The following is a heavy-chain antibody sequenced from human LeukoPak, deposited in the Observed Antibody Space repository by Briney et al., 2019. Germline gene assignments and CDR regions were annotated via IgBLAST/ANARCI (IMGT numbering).Heavy chain of an antibody. CDR1: GYTFTSYD. CDR2: INTNTGNP. J-gene: IGHJ4*02. V-gene: IGHV7-4-1*02. D-gene: IGHD4-17*01. CDR3: ARGPLDYGDLRDY. Sequence: ASVKVSCKASGYTFTSYDINWVRQATGQGLEWMGWINTNTGNPTYAQGFTGRFVFSLDTSVSTAYLQISSLKAEDTAVYYCARGPLDYGDLRDYWGQGTLVTVSS.